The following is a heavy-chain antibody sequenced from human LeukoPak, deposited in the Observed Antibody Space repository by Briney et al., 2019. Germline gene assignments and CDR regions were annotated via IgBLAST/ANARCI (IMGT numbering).Heavy chain of an antibody. D-gene: IGHD4-17*01. CDR1: GFTFSSYA. CDR3: AKGIELLTTVTELDY. CDR2: ISGSGGST. J-gene: IGHJ4*02. V-gene: IGHV3-23*01. Sequence: PGRSLRLSCAASGFTFSSYAMSWVRQAPGKGLEWVSAISGSGGSTYYADSVKGRFTISRDNSKNTLYLQMNILRAEDTAVYYCAKGIELLTTVTELDYWGQGTLVTVSS.